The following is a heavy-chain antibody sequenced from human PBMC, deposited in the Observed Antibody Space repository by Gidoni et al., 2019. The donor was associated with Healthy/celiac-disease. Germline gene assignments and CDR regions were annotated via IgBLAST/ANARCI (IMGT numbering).Heavy chain of an antibody. Sequence: QVQLQESGPGLVTPSETLSLTCAVSGYSISSGYYWGWIRQPPGKGLEWIGSIYHSGSTYYNPSLKSRVTISVDTSKNQFSLKLSSVTAADTAVYYCARVSGFVGATVDYWGQGTLVTVSS. CDR3: ARVSGFVGATVDY. CDR2: IYHSGST. J-gene: IGHJ4*02. V-gene: IGHV4-38-2*01. CDR1: GYSISSGYY. D-gene: IGHD1-26*01.